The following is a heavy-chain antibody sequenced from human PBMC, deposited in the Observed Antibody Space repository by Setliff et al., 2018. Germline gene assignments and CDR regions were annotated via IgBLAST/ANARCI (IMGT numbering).Heavy chain of an antibody. V-gene: IGHV1-8*03. Sequence: ASVKVSCKASGYTFTGYYMHWVRQAPGQGLEWMGWMNPNSGNTGYAQKFQGRVTITRNTSISTAYMELSSLRSEDTAVYYCARGYRGYYNFWSGSQGANWFDPWGQGTLVTVSS. CDR2: MNPNSGNT. CDR1: GYTFTGYY. J-gene: IGHJ5*02. D-gene: IGHD3-3*01. CDR3: ARGYRGYYNFWSGSQGANWFDP.